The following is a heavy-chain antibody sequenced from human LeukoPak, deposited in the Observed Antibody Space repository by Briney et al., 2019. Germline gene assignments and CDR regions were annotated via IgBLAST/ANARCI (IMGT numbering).Heavy chain of an antibody. V-gene: IGHV3-30*02. Sequence: GGSLRLSCAASGFTFSSYDMHWVRQAPGKGLEWVAFLQYDGSNKYYADSVKGRFPISRDNSKNMLYLQMNSLRAEDTAVYYCVRDGLSTTPLDYWGQGTLVTVSS. CDR3: VRDGLSTTPLDY. J-gene: IGHJ4*02. CDR2: LQYDGSNK. CDR1: GFTFSSYD. D-gene: IGHD5/OR15-5a*01.